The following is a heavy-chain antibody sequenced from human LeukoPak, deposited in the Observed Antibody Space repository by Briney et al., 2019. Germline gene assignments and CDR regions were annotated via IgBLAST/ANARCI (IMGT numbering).Heavy chain of an antibody. J-gene: IGHJ4*02. D-gene: IGHD3-3*01. CDR1: GGSISGYY. Sequence: SETLSLTCTVSGGSISGYYWGWIRQPPGKGLEWIGSIYHSGSTYYNPSLKSRVTISVDTSKNQFSLKLSSVTAADTAVYYCARVVAIFGVVRYWGQGTLVTVSS. V-gene: IGHV4-38-2*02. CDR2: IYHSGST. CDR3: ARVVAIFGVVRY.